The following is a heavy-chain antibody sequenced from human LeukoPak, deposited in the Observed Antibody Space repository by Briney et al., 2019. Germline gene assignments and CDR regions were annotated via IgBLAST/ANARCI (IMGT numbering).Heavy chain of an antibody. D-gene: IGHD5-24*01. Sequence: GGSLRLSYAASGFTFSSYGMHWVRQAPGKGLEWVAFIRYDGSNKYYADSVKGRFTVSRDNSKNTVFLQMNSLRAEDTAVYYCAKDLGRDGYEIFDYWGQGTLVTVSS. V-gene: IGHV3-30*02. CDR1: GFTFSSYG. CDR2: IRYDGSNK. CDR3: AKDLGRDGYEIFDY. J-gene: IGHJ4*02.